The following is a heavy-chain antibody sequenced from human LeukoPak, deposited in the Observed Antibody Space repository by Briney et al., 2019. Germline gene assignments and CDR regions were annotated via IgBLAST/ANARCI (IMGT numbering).Heavy chain of an antibody. D-gene: IGHD6-13*01. CDR2: IYTSGST. V-gene: IGHV4-61*02. Sequence: SETLSLTCTVSGGSISSGSYYWSWIRQSAGKGLEWIGRIYTSGSTNYNPSLKSRVAISVDTSKNQFSLKLSSVTAADTAVYYCARACSSSSPRGYYYYYMDVWGKGTTVTVSS. CDR1: GGSISSGSYY. J-gene: IGHJ6*03. CDR3: ARACSSSSPRGYYYYYMDV.